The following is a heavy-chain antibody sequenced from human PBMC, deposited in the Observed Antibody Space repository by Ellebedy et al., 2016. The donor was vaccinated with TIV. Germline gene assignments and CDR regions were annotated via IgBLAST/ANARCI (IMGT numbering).Heavy chain of an antibody. CDR2: ISRNGGST. CDR3: ARERIEGYGYIFGY. Sequence: GESLKISXAASGFTFDDYGMSWVRQAPGKGLEWVSGISRNGGSTGYADSVKGRFTISRDNAKNSLNLQMNSLRAEDTALYYCARERIEGYGYIFGYWGQGTLVTVSS. CDR1: GFTFDDYG. D-gene: IGHD5-18*01. V-gene: IGHV3-20*04. J-gene: IGHJ4*02.